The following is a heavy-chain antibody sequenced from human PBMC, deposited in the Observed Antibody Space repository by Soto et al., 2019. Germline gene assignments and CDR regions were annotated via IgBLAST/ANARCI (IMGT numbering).Heavy chain of an antibody. CDR3: AGLAVVGSSMDV. CDR2: INSEGSST. D-gene: IGHD6-19*01. CDR1: GFTFGSYW. Sequence: PGGSLRLSCAAAGFTFGSYWMHCVRQARGKGLVWVSRINSEGSSTSYADSVKGRFTISRDNAKNTLYLQMNSLRAEDTAVYYCAGLAVVGSSMDVWGQGTTVTVSS. V-gene: IGHV3-74*01. J-gene: IGHJ6*02.